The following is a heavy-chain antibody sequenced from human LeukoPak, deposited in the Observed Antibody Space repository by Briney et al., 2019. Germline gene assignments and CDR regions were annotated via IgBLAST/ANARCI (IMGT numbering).Heavy chain of an antibody. CDR1: GFTFSSYA. V-gene: IGHV3-23*01. Sequence: GGSLRLSCTASGFTFSSYAMSWVRQAPGKGLKWVSGISGSGTSTYYADSVKCRFTISRDNSKNTLYLQMNSLRAEDTAVYYCACGQGSSGWGIFDYWGQGTLVTVSS. CDR3: ACGQGSSGWGIFDY. CDR2: ISGSGTST. D-gene: IGHD6-19*01. J-gene: IGHJ4*02.